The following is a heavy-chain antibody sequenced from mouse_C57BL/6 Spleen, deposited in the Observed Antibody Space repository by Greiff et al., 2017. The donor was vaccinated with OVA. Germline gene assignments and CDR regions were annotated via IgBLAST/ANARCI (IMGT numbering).Heavy chain of an antibody. D-gene: IGHD1-1*01. Sequence: VQLQQSGAELVRPGASVTLSCKASGYTFTDYEMHWVKQTPVHGLEWIGAIDPETGGTAYNQKFKGKAILTADKSSSTAYMELRSLTSEDSAVDYCTRRGAGSSYSLWGQGTLVTVSA. CDR3: TRRGAGSSYSL. CDR2: IDPETGGT. V-gene: IGHV1-15*01. J-gene: IGHJ3*01. CDR1: GYTFTDYE.